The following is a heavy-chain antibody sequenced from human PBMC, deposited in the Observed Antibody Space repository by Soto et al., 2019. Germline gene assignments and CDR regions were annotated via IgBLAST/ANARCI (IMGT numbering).Heavy chain of an antibody. Sequence: PGGSLRLCCAASGFSLSDYSMNWIRQAPGKGLEWLSYTRGSNNDIYYTDAVKGRLTISRDNANSSLYLQMSSLRDEDTAVYYCVRDKAWAFDIWGQGTLVTVSS. J-gene: IGHJ3*02. CDR3: VRDKAWAFDI. V-gene: IGHV3-21*05. CDR2: TRGSNNDI. CDR1: GFSLSDYS.